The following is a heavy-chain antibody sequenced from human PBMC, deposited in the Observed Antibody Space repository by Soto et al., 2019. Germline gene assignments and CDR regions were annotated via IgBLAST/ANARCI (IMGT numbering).Heavy chain of an antibody. D-gene: IGHD1-26*01. J-gene: IGHJ4*02. Sequence: SETLSLTCTVSGGSISSGGYYWSWIRQHPGKGLEWIGYIYYSGSTYYNPSLKSRVTISVDTSKNQFSLKLSSVTAADTAVYYFARYYIAPLLVFAYWGQGTLVPVSS. CDR1: GGSISSGGYY. CDR3: ARYYIAPLLVFAY. CDR2: IYYSGST. V-gene: IGHV4-31*03.